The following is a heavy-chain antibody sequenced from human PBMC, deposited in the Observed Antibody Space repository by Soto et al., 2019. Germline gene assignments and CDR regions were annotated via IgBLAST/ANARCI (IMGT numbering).Heavy chain of an antibody. D-gene: IGHD3-22*01. CDR3: ARGGTYYDLRTPQNWFDP. J-gene: IGHJ5*02. V-gene: IGHV4-31*02. Sequence: TLSLTCTVSGGSISSGGYYWSWIRQHPGKGLEWIGYIYYSGSTYYNPSLKSRVTISVDTSKNQFSLKLSSVTAADTAVYYCARGGTYYDLRTPQNWFDPWGQGTLVTVSS. CDR2: IYYSGST. CDR1: GGSISSGGYY.